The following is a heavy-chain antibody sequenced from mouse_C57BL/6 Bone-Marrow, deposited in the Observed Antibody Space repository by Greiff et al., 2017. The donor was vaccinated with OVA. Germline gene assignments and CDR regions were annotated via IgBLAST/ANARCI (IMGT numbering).Heavy chain of an antibody. D-gene: IGHD3-2*02. V-gene: IGHV1-5*01. J-gene: IGHJ2*01. CDR3: AGGTAQATRNFDY. CDR2: IYPGNSDT. Sequence: EVQLQQSGTVLARPGASVKMSCKTSGYTFTSYWMHWVKQRPGQGLEWIGAIYPGNSDTSYNQKFKGKAKLTAVTSASTAYMELSSLTNEDSAVYYCAGGTAQATRNFDYWGQGTTLTVSS. CDR1: GYTFTSYW.